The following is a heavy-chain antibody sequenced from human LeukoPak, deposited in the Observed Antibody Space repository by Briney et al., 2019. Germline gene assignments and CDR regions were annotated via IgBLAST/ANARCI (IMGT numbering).Heavy chain of an antibody. CDR2: IYTSGST. V-gene: IGHV4-61*02. Sequence: PSETLSLTCTVSGGSISSGSYYWSWIRQPAGKGLEWIGRIYTSGSTNYNPSLKSRVTISVDTSKNQFSLKLSSVTAADTAVYYCARGDGTMVRGALSNWFDPWGQGTLVTVSS. J-gene: IGHJ5*02. CDR3: ARGDGTMVRGALSNWFDP. CDR1: GGSISSGSYY. D-gene: IGHD3-10*01.